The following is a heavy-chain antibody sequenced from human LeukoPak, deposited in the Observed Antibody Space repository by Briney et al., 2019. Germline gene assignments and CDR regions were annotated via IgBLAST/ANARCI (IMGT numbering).Heavy chain of an antibody. Sequence: GGSLRLSCAASGFTFSSYAMSWVRQAPGKGLEWVSAISGSGGSTYYADSVKGRFTISRDNSKNTLYLQMNSQRAEDTAVYYYAKSPIVLRFLEWSQYFDYWGQGTLVTVSS. CDR3: AKSPIVLRFLEWSQYFDY. D-gene: IGHD3-3*01. CDR1: GFTFSSYA. J-gene: IGHJ4*02. V-gene: IGHV3-23*01. CDR2: ISGSGGST.